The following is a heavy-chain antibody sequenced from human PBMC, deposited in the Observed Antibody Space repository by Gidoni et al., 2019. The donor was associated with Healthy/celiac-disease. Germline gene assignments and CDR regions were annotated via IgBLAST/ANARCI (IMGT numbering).Heavy chain of an antibody. CDR2: ISSSGSTI. CDR1: GFTFSSYE. V-gene: IGHV3-48*03. CDR3: ARDGPLVTTYDAFDI. D-gene: IGHD4-17*01. Sequence: EVQLVESGGGLVQPGGSLRLSCAASGFTFSSYEMNWVRQAPGKGLEWVSYISSSGSTIYYADSVKGRFTISRDNAKNSLYLQMNSLRAEDTAVYYCARDGPLVTTYDAFDIWGQGTMATVSS. J-gene: IGHJ3*02.